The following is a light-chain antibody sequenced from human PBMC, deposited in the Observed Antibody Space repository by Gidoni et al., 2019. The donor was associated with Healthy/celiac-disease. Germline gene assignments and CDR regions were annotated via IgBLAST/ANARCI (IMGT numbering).Light chain of an antibody. J-gene: IGKJ4*01. CDR1: QSISSY. CDR3: QQSYSTPRT. V-gene: IGKV1-39*01. Sequence: DIQMTQSPSSLSASVGDRVTITCRASQSISSYLNWYQQKPGKAPKLVIYAASSLQGGVPSRFSGSGSGTDFTLTISSLQPEDFATYYCQQSYSTPRTFXGXTKVEIK. CDR2: AAS.